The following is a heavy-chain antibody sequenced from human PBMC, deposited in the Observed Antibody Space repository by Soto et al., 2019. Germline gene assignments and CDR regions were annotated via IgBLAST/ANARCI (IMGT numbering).Heavy chain of an antibody. CDR3: AFSVWGSYRYTVDFDY. CDR2: IVVGSGNT. V-gene: IGHV1-58*01. Sequence: ASVKVSCKASGFTFTSSAVQWVRQARGQRLEWIGWIVVGSGNTNYAQKFQERVTITRDMSTSTAYMELSSLRSEDTAVYYCAFSVWGSYRYTVDFDYWGQGTLVTVS. D-gene: IGHD3-16*02. CDR1: GFTFTSSA. J-gene: IGHJ4*02.